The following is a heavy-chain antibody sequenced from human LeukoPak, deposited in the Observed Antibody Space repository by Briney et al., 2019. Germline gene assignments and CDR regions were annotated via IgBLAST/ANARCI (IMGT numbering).Heavy chain of an antibody. D-gene: IGHD2-15*01. Sequence: SETLSLTCAVYGGSFSGYYWSWNRQPPGKGLEWIGEINHSGSTNYNPSLKSRVTMSVDTSKNQFSLKLSSVTAADTAVYYCARGRYCSADICSGGDAFDIWGQGTMVSVSS. CDR1: GGSFSGYY. CDR2: INHSGST. CDR3: ARGRYCSADICSGGDAFDI. V-gene: IGHV4-34*01. J-gene: IGHJ3*02.